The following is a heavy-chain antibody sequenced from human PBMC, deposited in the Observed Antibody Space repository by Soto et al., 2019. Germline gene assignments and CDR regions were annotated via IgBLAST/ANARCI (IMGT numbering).Heavy chain of an antibody. CDR3: ATSSGYLNYFDY. V-gene: IGHV3-30-3*01. CDR2: ISYDGSSE. D-gene: IGHD6-19*01. Sequence: GGSLRLSCVDSGFSFRTYPMHWVRQAPGKGLEWVALISYDGSSEAYGESVRDRFTVSRDNSKNTLYLQLNSPRPEDTAVYYCATSSGYLNYFDYWGQGTLVTVSS. J-gene: IGHJ4*02. CDR1: GFSFRTYP.